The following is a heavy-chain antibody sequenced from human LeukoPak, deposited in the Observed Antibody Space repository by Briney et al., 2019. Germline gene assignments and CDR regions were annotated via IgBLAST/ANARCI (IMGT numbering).Heavy chain of an antibody. CDR1: GFTFSSYA. CDR3: AKVMTRTMVRGVPPSDY. CDR2: ISGSGGST. V-gene: IGHV3-23*01. D-gene: IGHD3-10*01. Sequence: GGSLGLSCAASGFTFSSYAMTWVRQAPGKGLEWVSTISGSGGSTYYADSVKGRLTISRDNSKNTLYLQMSSLRAEDTAVYYCAKVMTRTMVRGVPPSDYWGQGTLVTVSS. J-gene: IGHJ4*02.